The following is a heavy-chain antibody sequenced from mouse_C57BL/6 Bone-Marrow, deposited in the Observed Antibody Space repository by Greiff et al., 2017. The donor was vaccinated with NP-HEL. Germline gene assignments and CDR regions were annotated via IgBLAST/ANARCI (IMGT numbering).Heavy chain of an antibody. CDR1: GYTFTDYY. D-gene: IGHD2-1*01. Sequence: EVKLQQSGPELVKPGASVKISCKASGYTFTDYYMNWVKQSHGKSLEWIGDINPNNGGTSYNQKFKGKATLTVDKSSSTAYMELRSLTSEDSAVYYCASEGNLAWFAYWGQGTLVTVSA. J-gene: IGHJ3*01. V-gene: IGHV1-26*01. CDR3: ASEGNLAWFAY. CDR2: INPNNGGT.